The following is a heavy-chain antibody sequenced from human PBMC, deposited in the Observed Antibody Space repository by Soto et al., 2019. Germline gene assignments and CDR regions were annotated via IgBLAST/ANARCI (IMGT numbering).Heavy chain of an antibody. CDR1: GFTFSSHS. D-gene: IGHD5-18*01. J-gene: IGHJ6*02. CDR3: AREGGHTAYYYYYYGMDV. Sequence: LRLSCAASGFTFSSHSMNWVRQAPGKGLEWIGYIYYSGSTYYNPSLKSRVTISVDTSKNQFSLKLSSVTAADTAVYYCAREGGHTAYYYYYYGMDVWGQGTTVTVSS. V-gene: IGHV4-30-4*08. CDR2: IYYSGST.